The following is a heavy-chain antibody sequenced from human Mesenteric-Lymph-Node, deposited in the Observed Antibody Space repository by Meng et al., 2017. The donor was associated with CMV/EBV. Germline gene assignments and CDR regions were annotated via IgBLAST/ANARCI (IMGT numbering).Heavy chain of an antibody. CDR1: GYTFNVFF. CDR3: ARDGVVCGSTSCRGLAF. Sequence: ASVKVSCKASGYTFNVFFIHWVRQAPGQGPEWMGWMNPNGGTTYYAQKFQGRVTMTRDSSISTAYMEVTKLTSADTAVYYCARDGVVCGSTSCRGLAFWGQGTPVTVSS. CDR2: MNPNGGTT. V-gene: IGHV1-2*02. J-gene: IGHJ4*02. D-gene: IGHD2-2*01.